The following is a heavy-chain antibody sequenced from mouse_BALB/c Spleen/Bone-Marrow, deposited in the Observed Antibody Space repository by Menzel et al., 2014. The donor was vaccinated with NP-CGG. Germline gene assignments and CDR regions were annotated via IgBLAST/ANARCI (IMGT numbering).Heavy chain of an antibody. Sequence: VMLVESGPGLVQPSQSLSIPCTVSGFSLNNYGVHWVRQSPGKGLEWLGVIWSGGSTDYNAAFISRLSISKDNSKSQVFFKINSLQANDTAIYYCVRKGSFGNYAMDYWGQGTSVTVSS. CDR2: IWSGGST. CDR3: VRKGSFGNYAMDY. J-gene: IGHJ4*01. V-gene: IGHV2-2*02. CDR1: GFSLNNYG. D-gene: IGHD1-1*02.